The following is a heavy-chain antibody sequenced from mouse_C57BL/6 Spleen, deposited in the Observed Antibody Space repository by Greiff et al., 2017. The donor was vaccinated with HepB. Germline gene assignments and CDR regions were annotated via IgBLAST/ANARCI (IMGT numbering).Heavy chain of an antibody. J-gene: IGHJ1*03. V-gene: IGHV1-82*01. D-gene: IGHD1-1*01. CDR2: IYPGDGDT. CDR1: GYAFSSSW. Sequence: QVQLQQSGPELVKPGASVKISCKASGYAFSSSWMNWVKQRPGTGLEWIGRIYPGDGDTNYNGKFKGKATLTADKSSSTAYMQLSSLTSEDSAVYFCAREYYGSSYGYFDVWGTGTTVTVSS. CDR3: AREYYGSSYGYFDV.